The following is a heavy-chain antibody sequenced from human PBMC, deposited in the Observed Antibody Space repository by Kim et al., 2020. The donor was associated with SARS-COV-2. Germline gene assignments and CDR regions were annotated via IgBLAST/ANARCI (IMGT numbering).Heavy chain of an antibody. CDR3: AKEKSRIGDY. Sequence: GGSLRLSCAASGFIFHEYTMHWVRQVPGKGLEWVALITWDGGSTFYADSVKDRFTISRDNSEKSLYMQMNSLTIEDSALYYCAKEKSRIGDYGCQATLFT. CDR2: ITWDGGST. J-gene: IGHJ4*02. D-gene: IGHD3-16*01. CDR1: GFIFHEYT. V-gene: IGHV3-43*01.